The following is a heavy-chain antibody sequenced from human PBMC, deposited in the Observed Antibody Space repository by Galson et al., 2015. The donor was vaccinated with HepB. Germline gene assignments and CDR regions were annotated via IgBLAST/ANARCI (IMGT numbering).Heavy chain of an antibody. CDR2: ISSSSSYT. V-gene: IGHV3-11*06. D-gene: IGHD3-3*01. CDR1: GFTFSDYY. Sequence: SLRLSCAASGFTFSDYYMSWIRQAPGKGLEWVSYISSSSSYTNYADSVKGRFTISRDNAKNSLYLQMNSLRAEDTAVYYCARVRPPGGYYDFWSGYYRWFDPWGQGTLVTVSS. CDR3: ARVRPPGGYYDFWSGYYRWFDP. J-gene: IGHJ5*02.